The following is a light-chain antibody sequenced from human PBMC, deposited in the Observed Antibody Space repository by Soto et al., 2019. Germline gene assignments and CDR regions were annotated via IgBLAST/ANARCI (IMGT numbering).Light chain of an antibody. V-gene: IGKV3-11*01. CDR1: QSVSRN. CDR3: QHRSNWPA. Sequence: EIVLTQSPATMSLSPLEIATLSFRTIQSVSRNLAWYQQKPGQAPRLLIYDASQRATGIAARFSGSGSGTDFTLTISSLEPEDFALYYCQHRSNWPAFGGGTKVDI. J-gene: IGKJ4*01. CDR2: DAS.